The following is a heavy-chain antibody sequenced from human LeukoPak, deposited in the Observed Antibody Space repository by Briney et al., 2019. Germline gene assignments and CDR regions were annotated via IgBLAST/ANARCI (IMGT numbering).Heavy chain of an antibody. V-gene: IGHV1-69*05. J-gene: IGHJ5*02. CDR1: GGTFSSYA. D-gene: IGHD6-25*01. Sequence: ASVKVSCXASGGTFSSYAISWVRQAPGQGLEWMGGIIPIFGTANYAQKFQGRVTITTDESTSTAYMELSSLRSEDTAVYYCARDHRQRGTLNWFDPWGQGTLVTVSS. CDR2: IIPIFGTA. CDR3: ARDHRQRGTLNWFDP.